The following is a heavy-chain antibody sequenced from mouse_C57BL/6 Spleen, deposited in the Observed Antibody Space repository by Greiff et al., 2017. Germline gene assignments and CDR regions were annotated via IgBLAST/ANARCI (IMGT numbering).Heavy chain of an antibody. D-gene: IGHD2-3*01. CDR2: IYPRSGNT. CDR1: GYTFTSYG. V-gene: IGHV1-81*01. J-gene: IGHJ2*01. CDR3: SRWGGADGYFVTFYGC. Sequence: VQLQQSGAELARPGASVKLSCKASGYTFTSYGISWVKQRPGQGLEWIGEIYPRSGNTYYNEKFKGKATLTADKSSSTAYMELRSLTSEDSAVDFCSRWGGADGYFVTFYGCWGHGATLTVSS.